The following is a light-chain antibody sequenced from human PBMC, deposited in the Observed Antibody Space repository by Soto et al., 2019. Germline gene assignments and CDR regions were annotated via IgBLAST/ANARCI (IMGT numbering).Light chain of an antibody. Sequence: EIVMTQSPATLSVSPGERATLPCRASQSVRSNLAWYQQKPGQAPRLLIYAASNRATAIPARFSGSGSGTEFTLTISSLQSEDFAVYYCQQYNNWPPITFGQGTRLEIK. CDR3: QQYNNWPPIT. V-gene: IGKV3-15*01. CDR1: QSVRSN. J-gene: IGKJ5*01. CDR2: AAS.